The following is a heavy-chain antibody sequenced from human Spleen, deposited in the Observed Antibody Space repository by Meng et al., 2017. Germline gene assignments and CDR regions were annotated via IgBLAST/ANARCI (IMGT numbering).Heavy chain of an antibody. Sequence: QVHPHPWGAGPLKPAATLSLTCGVSGGSFSSYYWTLIRQPPGKGLEWIGEINHNGRTNYNPSLKSRVTISVDTSKKQFSLRLTSVTAADTAVYYCARGSASGYYPIDYWGQGTLVTVSS. CDR3: ARGSASGYYPIDY. CDR1: GGSFSSYY. J-gene: IGHJ4*02. V-gene: IGHV4-34*01. CDR2: INHNGRT. D-gene: IGHD5-12*01.